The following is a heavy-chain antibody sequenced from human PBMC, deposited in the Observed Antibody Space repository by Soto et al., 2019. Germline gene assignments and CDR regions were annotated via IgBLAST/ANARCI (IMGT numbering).Heavy chain of an antibody. D-gene: IGHD2-15*01. J-gene: IGHJ6*02. Sequence: DVQLVESGGGLVKPGGSLRLSCAASEFTFNNYTMNWVRQAPGKGLEWVSSISSSSSFIYYADSVKGRFTISRDNAKKSLYLQMNSPRAEDTSVYYCARDGVAATYYYYYGMDVWGQGTTVTVSS. V-gene: IGHV3-21*01. CDR3: ARDGVAATYYYYYGMDV. CDR1: EFTFNNYT. CDR2: ISSSSSFI.